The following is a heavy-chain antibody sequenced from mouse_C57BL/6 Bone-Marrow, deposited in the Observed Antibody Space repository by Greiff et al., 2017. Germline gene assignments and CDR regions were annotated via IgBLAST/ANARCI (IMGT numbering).Heavy chain of an antibody. Sequence: EVQVVESGGDLVKPGGSLKLSCAASGFTFSSYGMSWVRQTPDKRLEWVATISSGGSYTYYPDSVKGRFTISRDNAKNTLYLQMSSLKSEDTAMYDCARWATGVARGLFDYWGQGTTLTVSS. CDR1: GFTFSSYG. V-gene: IGHV5-6*01. J-gene: IGHJ2*01. CDR3: ARWATGVARGLFDY. D-gene: IGHD1-1*01. CDR2: ISSGGSYT.